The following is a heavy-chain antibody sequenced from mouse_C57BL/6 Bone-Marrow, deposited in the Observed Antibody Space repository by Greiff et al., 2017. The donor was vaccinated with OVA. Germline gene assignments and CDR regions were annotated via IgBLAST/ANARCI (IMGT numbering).Heavy chain of an antibody. D-gene: IGHD1-1*02. CDR3: ARPRWSYFDY. V-gene: IGHV5-17*01. CDR1: GFTFSDYG. Sequence: EVKVVESGGGLVKPGGSLKLSCAASGFTFSDYGMHWVRQAPEKGLEWVAYISSGSSTIYYADTVKGRFTISRDNAKNTLFLQMTSLRSEDTAMYYCARPRWSYFDYWGKGTTLTVSS. CDR2: ISSGSSTI. J-gene: IGHJ2*01.